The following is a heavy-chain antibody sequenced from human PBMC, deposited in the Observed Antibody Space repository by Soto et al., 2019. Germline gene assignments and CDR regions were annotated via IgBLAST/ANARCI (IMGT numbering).Heavy chain of an antibody. D-gene: IGHD1-7*01. Sequence: QVQLVESGGGVVQPGRSLRLSCAASGFTFSSYGMHWVRQAPGKGLEWVAVIWYDGSNKYYADSVKGRFTISRDNSKNTLYLQMNSLRAEDTAVYYCAGTITGTYDFDYWGQGTLVTVS. V-gene: IGHV3-33*01. J-gene: IGHJ4*02. CDR3: AGTITGTYDFDY. CDR1: GFTFSSYG. CDR2: IWYDGSNK.